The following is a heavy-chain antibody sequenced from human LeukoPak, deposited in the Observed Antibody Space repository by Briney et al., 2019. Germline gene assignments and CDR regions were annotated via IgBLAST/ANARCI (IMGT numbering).Heavy chain of an antibody. Sequence: PGGSLRLSCAASGFTFGSYSTNWVRQAPGKGLEWVSYISSSTNTIYYADSVKGRFTISRDNAKNSLYLQMNSLRVEDTALYCCARVWAWGSGNYFDNWGQGTLVTVSS. CDR1: GFTFGSYS. J-gene: IGHJ4*02. CDR3: ARVWAWGSGNYFDN. V-gene: IGHV3-48*04. D-gene: IGHD7-27*01. CDR2: ISSSTNTI.